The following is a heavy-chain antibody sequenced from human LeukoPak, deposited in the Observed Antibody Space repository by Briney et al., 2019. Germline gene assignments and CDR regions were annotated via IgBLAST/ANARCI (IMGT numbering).Heavy chain of an antibody. CDR3: ARSSTSRYDYYMDV. D-gene: IGHD2-2*01. V-gene: IGHV3-53*01. J-gene: IGHJ6*03. Sequence: GGSLRLSCAASGFTVSSNYMSWVRQAPGKGLEWVSLIYSGGSTYYADSVKGRFAISRDNSKNTLYLQMNSLRAEDTAVYYCARSSTSRYDYYMDVWGKGTTVTVSS. CDR1: GFTVSSNY. CDR2: IYSGGST.